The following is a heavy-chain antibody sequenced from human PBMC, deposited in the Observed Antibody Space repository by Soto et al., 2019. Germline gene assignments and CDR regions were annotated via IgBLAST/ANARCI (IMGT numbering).Heavy chain of an antibody. CDR2: IIPIFGTA. V-gene: IGHV1-69*05. J-gene: IGHJ4*02. CDR3: ARSRGYYGSGSYFWFDY. D-gene: IGHD3-10*01. CDR1: GGTFSSYA. Sequence: GASVKVSCKASGGTFSSYAISWVRQAPGQGLEWMGGIIPIFGTADYAQKFQGRVTITRDTSASTAYMELSSLRSEDTAVYYCARSRGYYGSGSYFWFDYWGQGTLVTVSS.